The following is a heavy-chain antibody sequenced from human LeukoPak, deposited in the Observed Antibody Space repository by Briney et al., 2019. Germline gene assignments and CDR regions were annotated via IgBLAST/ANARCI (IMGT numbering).Heavy chain of an antibody. CDR2: ISGSGDST. CDR3: AKGSGAVAGASDY. Sequence: GGSLRLSCAASGFTFSSYAMSWVRQAPGKGLEWVSAISGSGDSTYYADSVKGRFTISRDNSKNTLYLQMNGLRAEDTAVYYCAKGSGAVAGASDYWGQGTLVTVSS. J-gene: IGHJ4*02. CDR1: GFTFSSYA. D-gene: IGHD6-19*01. V-gene: IGHV3-23*01.